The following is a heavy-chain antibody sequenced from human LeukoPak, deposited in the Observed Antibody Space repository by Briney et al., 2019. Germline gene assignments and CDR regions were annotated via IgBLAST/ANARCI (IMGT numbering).Heavy chain of an antibody. V-gene: IGHV1-69*05. CDR2: IIPIFGTA. CDR1: GGTFSSYA. D-gene: IGHD3-22*01. Sequence: SVKVSCKASGGTFSSYAISWVRQAPGQGLEWMGGIIPIFGTANYAQKFQGRVTITTDESTSTAYMELSSLRSEDTAVYYCARGRYYYDSSGYYGNFDYWGQGTLVTVSS. CDR3: ARGRYYYDSSGYYGNFDY. J-gene: IGHJ4*02.